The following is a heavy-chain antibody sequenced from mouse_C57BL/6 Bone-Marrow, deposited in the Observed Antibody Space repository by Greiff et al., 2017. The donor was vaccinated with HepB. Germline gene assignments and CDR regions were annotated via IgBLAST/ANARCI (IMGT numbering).Heavy chain of an antibody. CDR1: GYAFSSYW. V-gene: IGHV1-80*01. CDR3: ARLYSWYGNPYYYAMDY. D-gene: IGHD2-10*02. Sequence: QVQLQQSGAELVKPGASVKISCKASGYAFSSYWMNWVKQRPGKGLEWIGQIYPGDGDTNYNGKFKGKATLTADKSSSTAYMQLSSLTSEDSAVYFCARLYSWYGNPYYYAMDYWGQGTSVTVSS. J-gene: IGHJ4*01. CDR2: IYPGDGDT.